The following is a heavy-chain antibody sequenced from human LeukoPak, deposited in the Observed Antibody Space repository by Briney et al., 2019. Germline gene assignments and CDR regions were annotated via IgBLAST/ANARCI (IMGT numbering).Heavy chain of an antibody. D-gene: IGHD1-26*01. V-gene: IGHV1-2*02. CDR1: GGTFSSYA. CDR3: ARPIVGATSAFDI. J-gene: IGHJ3*02. Sequence: GASVKVSCKASGGTFSSYAISWVRQAPGQGLEWMGWINPNSGGTNYAQKFQGRVTMTRDTSISTAYMELSKLRSDDTAVYYCARPIVGATSAFDIWGQGTMVTVSS. CDR2: INPNSGGT.